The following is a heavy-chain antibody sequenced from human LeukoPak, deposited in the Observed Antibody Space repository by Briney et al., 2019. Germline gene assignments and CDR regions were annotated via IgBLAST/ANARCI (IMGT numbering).Heavy chain of an antibody. Sequence: PGRSLRLSCAASGFTFSSHGIHWVRQAPGRGLEWVAVIWYDGTNKYYEDSVKGRFSISRDNSKNTLYLQMNSLRAEDTAVYYCAKNLPPTYYYDSSGYSVVDYWGQGTLVTVSS. J-gene: IGHJ4*02. D-gene: IGHD3-22*01. CDR3: AKNLPPTYYYDSSGYSVVDY. CDR2: IWYDGTNK. V-gene: IGHV3-33*06. CDR1: GFTFSSHG.